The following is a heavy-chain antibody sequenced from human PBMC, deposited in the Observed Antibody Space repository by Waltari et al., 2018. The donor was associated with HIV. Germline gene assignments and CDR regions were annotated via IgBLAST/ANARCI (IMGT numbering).Heavy chain of an antibody. D-gene: IGHD4-17*01. CDR2: IYPGDSDT. CDR3: ARRKSGVMTTVSPVDY. V-gene: IGHV5-51*03. CDR1: GYSFTNYW. Sequence: EVQLVQSRAEVKKPGESLKISCKASGYSFTNYWIGWVRKTPGKGLEWVGIIYPGDSDTRYSPSFQGQVTISSDKAINTAFLQWSSRKASDTAMYYCARRKSGVMTTVSPVDYWGQGTLVTVSS. J-gene: IGHJ4*02.